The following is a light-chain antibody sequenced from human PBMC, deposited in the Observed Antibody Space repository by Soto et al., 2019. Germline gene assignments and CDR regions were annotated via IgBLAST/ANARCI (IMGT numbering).Light chain of an antibody. CDR2: DAF. J-gene: IGKJ4*01. CDR1: ENIGTS. CDR3: QQRASWPPFT. V-gene: IGKV3-11*01. Sequence: EVIFTQFPATLSISPGESATLCCWARENIGTSLAWYQHRPGQHPRLLIYDAFNRATAIPPRFSGGGSGTDFSLTIRGLQPEDFAVYYCQQRASWPPFTFGGGTKVEIK.